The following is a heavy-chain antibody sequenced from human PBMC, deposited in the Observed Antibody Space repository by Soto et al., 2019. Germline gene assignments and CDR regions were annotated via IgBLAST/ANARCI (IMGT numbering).Heavy chain of an antibody. CDR3: ATAYYYGSGTSYTLYY. V-gene: IGHV3-30*03. CDR1: GFTFNNYG. J-gene: IGHJ4*01. Sequence: QVHLVESGGGEVQPGRSLRLSCAASGFTFNNYGMHWVRQAPGKGLEWVAVISDDGTNKYYADSVKGRFTISRDNSESAVYPQMTSLRPADTAFYYCATAYYYGSGTSYTLYYGGQGTMVSVSS. CDR2: ISDDGTNK. D-gene: IGHD3-10*01.